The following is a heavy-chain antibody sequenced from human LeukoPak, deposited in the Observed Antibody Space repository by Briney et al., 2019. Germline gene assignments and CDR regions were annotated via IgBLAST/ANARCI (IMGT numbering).Heavy chain of an antibody. Sequence: ASVKVSCKASGYTFTGYYMHWVRQAPGQGLEWMGWINPNSGGTNYAQKFQRRVTMTRDTSISTAYMELSRLRSDGTAVYYCARAWDGFGELFDYWGQGTLVTVSS. V-gene: IGHV1-2*02. CDR1: GYTFTGYY. CDR2: INPNSGGT. J-gene: IGHJ4*02. D-gene: IGHD3-10*01. CDR3: ARAWDGFGELFDY.